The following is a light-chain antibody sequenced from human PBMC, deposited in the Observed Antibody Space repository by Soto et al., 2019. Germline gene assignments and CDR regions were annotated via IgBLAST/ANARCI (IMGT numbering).Light chain of an antibody. CDR2: GAS. CDR1: QDISTL. CDR3: QQADSFPLT. V-gene: IGKV1D-12*01. J-gene: IGKJ4*01. Sequence: DIQMTQSPSSVSASIGDTDTITCRASQDISTLLAWYQQKPGKAPKLLIYGASTLESGVPSRFSGRGSGTDFTLTISSLQPEDFANYFCQQADSFPLTFGGGTKVEIK.